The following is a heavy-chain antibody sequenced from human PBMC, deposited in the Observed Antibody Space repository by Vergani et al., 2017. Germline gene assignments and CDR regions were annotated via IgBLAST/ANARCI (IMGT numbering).Heavy chain of an antibody. CDR1: GGSISSSNW. Sequence: QVQLQESGPGLVKPSGTLSLTCAVSGGSISSSNWWSWVRQPPGKGLEWIGEIYYSGSTYYNPSLKSRVTISVDTSKNQFSLKLSSVTAADTAVYYCARGAVAATGAFDIWGQGTMVTVSS. V-gene: IGHV4-4*02. CDR3: ARGAVAATGAFDI. J-gene: IGHJ3*02. CDR2: IYYSGST. D-gene: IGHD2-15*01.